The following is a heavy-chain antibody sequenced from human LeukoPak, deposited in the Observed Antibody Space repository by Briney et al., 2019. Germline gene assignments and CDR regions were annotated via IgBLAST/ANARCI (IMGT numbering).Heavy chain of an antibody. V-gene: IGHV5-51*01. D-gene: IGHD3-10*01. J-gene: IGHJ3*02. Sequence: GESLKISCKGSGNNFNNYWIGWVRQMPGKGLEWMGVIYCGDSDTRYSPTSQGQVTISADKSINTAYLQWRSLKASDSAMYYCATNTMFRGIHAFDIWGQGTMVTVSS. CDR3: ATNTMFRGIHAFDI. CDR1: GNNFNNYW. CDR2: IYCGDSDT.